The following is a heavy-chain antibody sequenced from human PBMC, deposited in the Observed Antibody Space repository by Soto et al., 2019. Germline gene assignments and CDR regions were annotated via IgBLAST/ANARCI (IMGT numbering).Heavy chain of an antibody. D-gene: IGHD2-2*01. J-gene: IGHJ4*02. CDR1: GFTFSDYY. V-gene: IGHV3-11*01. CDR3: ATQPIPGEFDY. Sequence: GGSLRLSCAASGFTFSDYYMSWIRQAPGKGLEWVSYISSSGSTIYYADSVKGRFTISRDNAKNSLYLQMNSLRAEDTAVYYCATQPIPGEFDYWGQGTLVTVSS. CDR2: ISSSGSTI.